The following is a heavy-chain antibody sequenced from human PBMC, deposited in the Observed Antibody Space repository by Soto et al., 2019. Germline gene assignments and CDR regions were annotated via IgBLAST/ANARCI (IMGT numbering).Heavy chain of an antibody. J-gene: IGHJ4*02. V-gene: IGHV4-59*08. Sequence: KPSETLSLTCTVSGGSISSYYWSWIRQPPGKGLEWVGYIYYSGSTNYNPSLKSRVTISVDTSKNQFSLKLSSVTAADTAVYYCAGSLRYFDWSSYWGQGTLVTVSS. CDR3: AGSLRYFDWSSY. CDR1: GGSISSYY. D-gene: IGHD3-9*01. CDR2: IYYSGST.